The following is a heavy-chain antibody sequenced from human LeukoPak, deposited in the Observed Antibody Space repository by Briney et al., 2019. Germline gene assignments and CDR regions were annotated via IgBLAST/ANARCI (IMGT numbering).Heavy chain of an antibody. D-gene: IGHD3-10*01. CDR1: EYSFTSYW. Sequence: GESLKISCKGSEYSFTSYWIGWVRQMPGKGLEWMGIIYPGDSDTRYSPSFQGQVTISADKSISTAYLQWSSLKASDTAMYYCARRITMVRGVIAYFDYWGQGTLVTVSS. CDR3: ARRITMVRGVIAYFDY. CDR2: IYPGDSDT. J-gene: IGHJ4*02. V-gene: IGHV5-51*01.